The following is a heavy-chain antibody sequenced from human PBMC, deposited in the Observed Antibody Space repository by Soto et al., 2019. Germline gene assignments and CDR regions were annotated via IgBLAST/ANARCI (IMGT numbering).Heavy chain of an antibody. CDR1: GFTFNNYA. V-gene: IGHV3-30*18. D-gene: IGHD3-3*01. CDR3: AKVRTVFGVSRLYYGLDV. J-gene: IGHJ6*02. Sequence: QVHLMESGGGVVQPGRSLRLSCAASGFTFNNYAMNWVRQAPGKGLEWVAFISYDGSKIYNADSVKGRFTISSDNSKNTLYLQMNILRVEDTALYCCAKVRTVFGVSRLYYGLDVWGQGTTVTVS. CDR2: ISYDGSKI.